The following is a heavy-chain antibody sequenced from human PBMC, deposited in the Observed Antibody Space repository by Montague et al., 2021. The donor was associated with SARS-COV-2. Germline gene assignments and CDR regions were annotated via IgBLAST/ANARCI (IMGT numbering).Heavy chain of an antibody. Sequence: SETLSLTCTVSGDSVCHDFWTWIRQPPGKGLEWIGYVYYSRSSSYNPSLRGRVSIAVDTSKNQFSLRLSTVTAADTAIYYCVRDPAPSGSGTFYDYWGQGTLVAVAS. D-gene: IGHD1-26*01. CDR2: VYYSRSS. J-gene: IGHJ4*02. CDR1: GDSVCHDF. CDR3: VRDPAPSGSGTFYDY. V-gene: IGHV4-59*02.